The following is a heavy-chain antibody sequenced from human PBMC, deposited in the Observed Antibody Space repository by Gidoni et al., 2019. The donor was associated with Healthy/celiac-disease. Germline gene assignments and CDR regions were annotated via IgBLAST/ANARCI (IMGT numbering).Heavy chain of an antibody. Sequence: QVQLLESGGGVVQPGRSLILSCAASGFPFSSYGMHWVRQAPGKGLEWVAVIWYDGSNKYYADSVKGRFTISRDNSKNTLYLQMNSLRAEDTAVYYCARDRDYYDSSGYYDAFDIWGQGTMVTVSS. CDR3: ARDRDYYDSSGYYDAFDI. CDR2: IWYDGSNK. CDR1: GFPFSSYG. V-gene: IGHV3-33*01. J-gene: IGHJ3*02. D-gene: IGHD3-22*01.